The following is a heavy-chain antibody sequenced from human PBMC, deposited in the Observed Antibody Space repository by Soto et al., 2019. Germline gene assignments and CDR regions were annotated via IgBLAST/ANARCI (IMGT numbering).Heavy chain of an antibody. Sequence: GSLRLSCSASGFSFSNCAFYWVRQAPGNGLHFVSAIGANAGVTYYADSVKDRFTISRDNSKNTLYLQVIGLRAEDTAVYYCAKDPQVRYFDWLLTYYFDYWGQGTLVTVSS. J-gene: IGHJ4*02. CDR2: IGANAGVT. D-gene: IGHD3-9*01. V-gene: IGHV3-64D*06. CDR1: GFSFSNCA. CDR3: AKDPQVRYFDWLLTYYFDY.